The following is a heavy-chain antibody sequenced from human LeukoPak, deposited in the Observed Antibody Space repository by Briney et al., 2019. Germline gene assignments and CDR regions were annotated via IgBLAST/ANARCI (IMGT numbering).Heavy chain of an antibody. D-gene: IGHD6-19*01. Sequence: PSETLSLTCTVSGGSISGSTYYWGWIRQPPGKGLEWIGSIYYSGSTYYNPSLKSRVTISVDTSKNQFSLKLSSVTAADTAVYHCARHLYGSGLHRTDYWGQGTLVTVS. CDR2: IYYSGST. CDR1: GGSISGSTYY. J-gene: IGHJ4*02. V-gene: IGHV4-39*01. CDR3: ARHLYGSGLHRTDY.